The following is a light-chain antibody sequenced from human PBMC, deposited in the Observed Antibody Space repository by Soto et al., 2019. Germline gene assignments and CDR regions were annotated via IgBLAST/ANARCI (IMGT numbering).Light chain of an antibody. J-gene: IGKJ1*01. V-gene: IGKV1-5*03. CDR3: QQYETYFRT. CDR2: KAS. CDR1: QGISGW. Sequence: DIQMTQSPSTLSASVGDRVTITCRASQGISGWLAWYQQKPGKAPRLLIYKASSLESGVPSRFSGSGFGNEFNLTISSLQADDFGTYYGQQYETYFRTFGQGTRVDIK.